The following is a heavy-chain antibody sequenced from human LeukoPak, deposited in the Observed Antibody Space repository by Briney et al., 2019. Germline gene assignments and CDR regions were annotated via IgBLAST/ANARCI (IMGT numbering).Heavy chain of an antibody. CDR1: GGSISSYY. CDR3: ARGREYCSGGSCYSWSRYYYGMDV. D-gene: IGHD2-15*01. J-gene: IGHJ6*02. CDR2: IYYSGST. V-gene: IGHV4-59*12. Sequence: SETLSLTCTVSGGSISSYYWSWIRQPPGKGLEWIGYIYYSGSTNYNPSLKSRVTISVDTSKNQFSLKLSSVTAADTAVYYCARGREYCSGGSCYSWSRYYYGMDVWGQGTTVTVSS.